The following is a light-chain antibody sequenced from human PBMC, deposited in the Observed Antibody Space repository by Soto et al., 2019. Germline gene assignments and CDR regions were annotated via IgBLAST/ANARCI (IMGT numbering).Light chain of an antibody. CDR2: GAT. V-gene: IGKV1-5*01. CDR1: QNIDSW. CDR3: QHYNSYGT. J-gene: IGKJ1*01. Sequence: DIRMPQSPSTLSASVGDRVTITCRASQNIDSWLAWYQQKPGKAPKIMIYGATSLESGVPSRFSASGSGTEFTLTISSLQPDDFATYYCQHYNSYGTFGQGTKVDIK.